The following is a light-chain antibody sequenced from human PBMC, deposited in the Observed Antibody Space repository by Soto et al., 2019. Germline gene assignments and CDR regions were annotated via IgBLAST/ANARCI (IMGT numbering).Light chain of an antibody. J-gene: IGKJ4*01. Sequence: DIKMTQSPSSLSASVGARVTITCRASQSISSYLNWYQQKPGKAPKLLIYAASSLQSGVPSRFRGSGSGTDFTLTISSLQPEDFATYYCQQSCSTPRTFGGGTQVEIK. V-gene: IGKV1-39*01. CDR3: QQSCSTPRT. CDR2: AAS. CDR1: QSISSY.